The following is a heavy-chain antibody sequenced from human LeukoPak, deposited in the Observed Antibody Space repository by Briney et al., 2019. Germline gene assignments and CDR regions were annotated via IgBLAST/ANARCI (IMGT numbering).Heavy chain of an antibody. J-gene: IGHJ4*02. CDR1: GASFTSYH. Sequence: SETLSLTCTVYGASFTSYHWDWIRQPPGKGLEWIGAINHSGGTNYNPSLKSRVTILLDTSKNQFSLRLSAMTAADTAVYYCARGFGDPSHSFDYWGQGTLVTVSS. CDR3: ARGFGDPSHSFDY. V-gene: IGHV4-34*01. D-gene: IGHD3-10*01. CDR2: INHSGGT.